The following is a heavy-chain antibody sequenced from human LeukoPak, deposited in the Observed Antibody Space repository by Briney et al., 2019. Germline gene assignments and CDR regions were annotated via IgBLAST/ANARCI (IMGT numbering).Heavy chain of an antibody. V-gene: IGHV3-13*04. D-gene: IGHD5-18*01. CDR3: ARETRHTALGDLDY. CDR2: IGTVGDT. J-gene: IGHJ4*02. Sequence: PGGSLRLSCAASGFTFSTYAMSWVRQPTGKGLEWVSAIGTVGDTYYPGSVKGRFTISRENAKNSLYLQMNSLRAGDTAVYFCARETRHTALGDLDYWGQGTLVTVSS. CDR1: GFTFSTYA.